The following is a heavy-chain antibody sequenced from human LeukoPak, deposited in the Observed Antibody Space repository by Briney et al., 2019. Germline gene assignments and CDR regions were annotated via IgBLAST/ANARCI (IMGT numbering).Heavy chain of an antibody. CDR2: VSDNNGNT. Sequence: SVTLSFTSSGYTFTICGIRWVRHPPAQGKELMGCVSDNNGNTNYAQKLQRRVTMTTDTSDSTAYMQQLSLRCDDTAVYYGASCREWLLPYPNSFDYWGQGTLVTVSS. CDR3: ASCREWLLPYPNSFDY. D-gene: IGHD3-22*01. CDR1: GYTFTICG. V-gene: IGHV1-18*01. J-gene: IGHJ4*02.